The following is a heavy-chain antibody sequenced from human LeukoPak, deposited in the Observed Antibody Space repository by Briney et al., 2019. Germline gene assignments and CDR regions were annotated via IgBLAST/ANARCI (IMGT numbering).Heavy chain of an antibody. D-gene: IGHD3-22*01. J-gene: IGHJ4*02. Sequence: AGGSLRLPCAASGFTFSSYAMSWVRQAPGKGLEGVSAISGSGGSTYYADSVKGRFAIPRDNSKNTLYLQMNSLRAEDTAVYYCAKAQRITYYYDSSGYILDYWGQGTLVTVSS. CDR3: AKAQRITYYYDSSGYILDY. CDR2: ISGSGGST. CDR1: GFTFSSYA. V-gene: IGHV3-23*01.